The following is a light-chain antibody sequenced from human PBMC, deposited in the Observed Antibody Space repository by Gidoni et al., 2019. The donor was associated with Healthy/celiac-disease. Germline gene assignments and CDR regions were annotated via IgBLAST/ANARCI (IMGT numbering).Light chain of an antibody. V-gene: IGKV3-11*01. CDR1: QRVSSY. Sequence: EIVLTHAPTTLSLSPGERATLSCRASQRVSSYVAWYEHKPGQAPRLLIYDASNSATGIPVRSSGSGSGTDSTLTIRTLEPEDFAVYYCQQRRNWPPALTFGGGTQV. J-gene: IGKJ4*01. CDR3: QQRRNWPPALT. CDR2: DAS.